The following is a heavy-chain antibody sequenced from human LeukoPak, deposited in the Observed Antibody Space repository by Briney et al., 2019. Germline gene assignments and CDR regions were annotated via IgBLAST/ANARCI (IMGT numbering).Heavy chain of an antibody. Sequence: ASMKVSCKASGYTFTSYDINWVRQATGQGLEWMGWMNPNSGNTGYAQKFQGRVTMTRNTSISTAYMELSSLRSEDTAVYYCARDRGYSGYDYLDYWGQGTLVTVSS. CDR3: ARDRGYSGYDYLDY. V-gene: IGHV1-8*01. D-gene: IGHD5-12*01. CDR1: GYTFTSYD. J-gene: IGHJ4*02. CDR2: MNPNSGNT.